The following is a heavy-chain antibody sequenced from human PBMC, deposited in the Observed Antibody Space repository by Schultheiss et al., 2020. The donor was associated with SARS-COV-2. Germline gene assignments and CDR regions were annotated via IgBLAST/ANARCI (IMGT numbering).Heavy chain of an antibody. CDR1: GGTFSSYA. CDR3: ATSTVRFSWYYYGMDV. V-gene: IGHV1-69*13. CDR2: FIPIFGTA. J-gene: IGHJ6*02. Sequence: SVKVSCKASGGTFSSYAISWVRQAPGQGLEWMGGFIPIFGTANYAQKFQGRVTITADESTSTAYMELSSLRSEDTAVYYCATSTVRFSWYYYGMDVWGQGTTVTVSS. D-gene: IGHD3-3*01.